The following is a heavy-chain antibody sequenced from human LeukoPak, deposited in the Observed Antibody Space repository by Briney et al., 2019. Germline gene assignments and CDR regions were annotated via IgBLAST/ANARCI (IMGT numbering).Heavy chain of an antibody. J-gene: IGHJ4*02. Sequence: GGSLRLSCAASGFTFSSYWMSWVRQAPGKGLEWVSAISGSGGSTYYADSVKGRFTISRDNSKNTLYLQMNSLRAEDTAVYYCAKGPSGWYYFDYWGQGTLVTVSS. CDR2: ISGSGGST. V-gene: IGHV3-23*01. CDR1: GFTFSSYW. D-gene: IGHD6-19*01. CDR3: AKGPSGWYYFDY.